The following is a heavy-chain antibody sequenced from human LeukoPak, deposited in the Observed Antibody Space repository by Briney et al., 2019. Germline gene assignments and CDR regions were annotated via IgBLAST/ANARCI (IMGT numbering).Heavy chain of an antibody. CDR2: IGSSSSYI. D-gene: IGHD3-16*01. V-gene: IGHV3-21*01. J-gene: IGHJ4*02. Sequence: GGSLRLSCAASGFTFSSYSMNWVRQAPGKGLEWVSSIGSSSSYIYYADSVKGRFTISRDNAKNSLYLQMNSLRAEDTAVYYCARDTSAGDGFDYWGQGTLVTVSS. CDR3: ARDTSAGDGFDY. CDR1: GFTFSSYS.